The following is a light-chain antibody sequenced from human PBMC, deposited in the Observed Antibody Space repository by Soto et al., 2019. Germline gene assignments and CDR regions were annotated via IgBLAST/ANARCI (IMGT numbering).Light chain of an antibody. V-gene: IGKV1-39*01. Sequence: DIQMTQSPSSLSASVGDRVTITCRASQSISSYLNWYQQKPGKAPRLLIFAASSLQSGVPSRFSGRGSGTDFTLTISSLQPEDFATYYCQQYNNWPLFFGQGTRLEIK. CDR3: QQYNNWPLF. CDR1: QSISSY. CDR2: AAS. J-gene: IGKJ5*01.